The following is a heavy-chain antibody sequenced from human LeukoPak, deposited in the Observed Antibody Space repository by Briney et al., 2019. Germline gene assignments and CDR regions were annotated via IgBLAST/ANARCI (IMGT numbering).Heavy chain of an antibody. CDR2: IYQSGST. Sequence: SETLSLTCAVSVGSISSGCHSWSWIRQPPGKGLEWIGYIYQSGSTYYNPSLKSRVTISLDRSKNQFSLELSSVTAADTAVYYCVRGSLGDYDDYWGQETLVTVSS. CDR3: VRGSLGDYDDY. J-gene: IGHJ4*02. CDR1: VGSISSGCHS. D-gene: IGHD3-16*01. V-gene: IGHV4-30-2*01.